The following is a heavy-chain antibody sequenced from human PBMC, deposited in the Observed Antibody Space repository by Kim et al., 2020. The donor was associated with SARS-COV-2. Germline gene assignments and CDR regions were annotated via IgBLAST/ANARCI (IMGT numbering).Heavy chain of an antibody. V-gene: IGHV1-46*01. J-gene: IGHJ5*02. D-gene: IGHD6-19*01. Sequence: AQKFQGRVTMTRDTSTSTVYMELSSLRSEDTAVYYCARGYSNGGWFDPWGQGTLVTVSS. CDR3: ARGYSNGGWFDP.